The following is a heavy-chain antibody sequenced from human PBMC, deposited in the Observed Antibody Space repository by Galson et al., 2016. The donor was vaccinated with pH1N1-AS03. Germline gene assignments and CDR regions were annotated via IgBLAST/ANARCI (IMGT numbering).Heavy chain of an antibody. Sequence: SLRLPCAAPGFTFSSYAMFWVRQAPGKGLEYVSVISGNGFGTYYANSVKDRFTVSRDNSKNKQYLQLGSLRVEDMAVYYCARGPVSYANYWFPPPDYWGQGTLVTVSS. V-gene: IGHV3-64*01. CDR2: ISGNGFGT. CDR1: GFTFSSYA. CDR3: ARGPVSYANYWFPPPDY. J-gene: IGHJ4*02. D-gene: IGHD4/OR15-4a*01.